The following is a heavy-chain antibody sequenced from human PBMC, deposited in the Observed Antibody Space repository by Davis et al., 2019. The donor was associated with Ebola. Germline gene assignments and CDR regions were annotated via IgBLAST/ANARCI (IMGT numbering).Heavy chain of an antibody. J-gene: IGHJ4*02. CDR2: INTNTGNP. CDR3: ARVRHCSGGSCYATVDFDY. Sequence: AASVTVSCQASGYTFTSYAMNWVRQAPGPGLEWLGWINTNTGNPTYAQGFTGRFVFSLDTSVSTAYLQISSLKAEDTAVYYCARVRHCSGGSCYATVDFDYWGQGTLVTVSS. D-gene: IGHD2-15*01. CDR1: GYTFTSYA. V-gene: IGHV7-4-1*02.